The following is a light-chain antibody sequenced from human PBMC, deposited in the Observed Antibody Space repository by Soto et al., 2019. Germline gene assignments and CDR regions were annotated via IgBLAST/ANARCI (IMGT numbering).Light chain of an antibody. CDR1: SGYSNYK. V-gene: IGLV9-49*01. CDR2: VGTGGIVG. Sequence: QLVLTQPPSASAPLGASVTLTCTLSSGYSNYKVDWYQQRPGKGPRFVMRVGTGGIVGSKGDGIPDRFSVLGSGLNRYLTIKNIQEEDESDYHCGADHGSGSNFLVVFGGGTKLTVL. CDR3: GADHGSGSNFLVV. J-gene: IGLJ2*01.